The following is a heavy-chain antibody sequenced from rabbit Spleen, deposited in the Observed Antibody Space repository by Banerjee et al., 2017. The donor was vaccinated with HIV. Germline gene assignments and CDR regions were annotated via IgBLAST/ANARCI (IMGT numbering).Heavy chain of an antibody. CDR3: ARDLVAVIGWNFNL. V-gene: IGHV1S40*01. J-gene: IGHJ4*01. Sequence: QSLEESGGDLVKPGASLTLTCTASGVSFSSNYYMCWVRQAPGKGLEWIACINAATGKPVYATWAKGRFTISRTSSTTVTLRMTSLTAADRATYFCARDLVAVIGWNFNLWGQGTLVTVS. CDR1: GVSFSSNYY. CDR2: INAATGKP. D-gene: IGHD1-1*01.